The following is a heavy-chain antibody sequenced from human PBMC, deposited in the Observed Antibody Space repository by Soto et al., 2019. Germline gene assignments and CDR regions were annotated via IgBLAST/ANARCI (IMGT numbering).Heavy chain of an antibody. D-gene: IGHD3-16*01. CDR3: AKNSIYVYYYGMDV. CDR1: GFTFSSYA. Sequence: PGGSLRLSCAASGFTFSSYAMSWVRQAPGKGLEWVSAISGSGGSTYYADSVKGRFTISRDNSKNTLYLQMNSLRAEDTAVYYCAKNSIYVYYYGMDVWGQGTTVTVSS. J-gene: IGHJ6*02. V-gene: IGHV3-23*01. CDR2: ISGSGGST.